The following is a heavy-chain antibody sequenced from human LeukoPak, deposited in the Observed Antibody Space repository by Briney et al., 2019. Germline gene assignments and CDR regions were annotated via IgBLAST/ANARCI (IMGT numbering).Heavy chain of an antibody. CDR2: ISDSGYNT. J-gene: IGHJ4*02. Sequence: PGGSLRLSCAASGFTFSSYAMNWVRQAPGKGLEWVSGISDSGYNTYDADSVKGRFTISRDNSKNTLYLQMNSLRAEDTAVYYCAKDRGIYYFDYWGQGTLVTVSS. CDR3: AKDRGIYYFDY. V-gene: IGHV3-23*01. CDR1: GFTFSSYA. D-gene: IGHD6-13*01.